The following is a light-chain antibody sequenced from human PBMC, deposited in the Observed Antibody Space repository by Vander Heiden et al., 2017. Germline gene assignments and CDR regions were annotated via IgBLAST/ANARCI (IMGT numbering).Light chain of an antibody. CDR2: DAS. Sequence: EIVLTQSPATLSSSPGERATLSCRASQSVSSYLAWYQQKPGQAPRLLIYDASNRATGIPARFSGSGSGTDFTLTISSLEPEDFVVYYCQQRSNWLFTFGPGTKVDIK. CDR3: QQRSNWLFT. V-gene: IGKV3-11*01. J-gene: IGKJ3*01. CDR1: QSVSSY.